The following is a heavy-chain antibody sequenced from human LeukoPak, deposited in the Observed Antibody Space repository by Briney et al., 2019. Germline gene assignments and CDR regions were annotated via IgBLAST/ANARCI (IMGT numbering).Heavy chain of an antibody. J-gene: IGHJ4*02. CDR3: AEGSNYGDSSF. D-gene: IGHD4-17*01. CDR1: GFTFSRYW. V-gene: IGHV3-7*01. CDR2: IKPDGSER. Sequence: GGSLRLSCADSGFTFSRYWMSWVRQVPGKGPEWVANIKPDGSERYYVDSVKGRFTVSRDNAKNSLFLQMNRLRAEDTAMYYCAEGSNYGDSSFWGQGTLVTVST.